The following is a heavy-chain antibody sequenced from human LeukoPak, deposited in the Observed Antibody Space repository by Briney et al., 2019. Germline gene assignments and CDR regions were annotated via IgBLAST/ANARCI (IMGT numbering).Heavy chain of an antibody. CDR2: IYYSGKT. CDR1: GGSISISSYY. Sequence: SETLSLTCTVSGGSISISSYYWGWIRQSPGRGLEWIGSIYYSGKTYYNPSLKSRVTISVDTSKNQFSLNLSSVTAADTAVYYCARHMLGGKRSFDSWGQGTLVTVSS. CDR3: ARHMLGGKRSFDS. V-gene: IGHV4-39*01. J-gene: IGHJ4*02. D-gene: IGHD4-23*01.